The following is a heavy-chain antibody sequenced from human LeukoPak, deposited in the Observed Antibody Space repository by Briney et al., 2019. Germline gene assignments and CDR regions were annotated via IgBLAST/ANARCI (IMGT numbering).Heavy chain of an antibody. D-gene: IGHD3-22*01. CDR2: ISNSADYT. CDR1: GFTFSSYA. Sequence: GGSLRLSCAASGFTFSSYAMNWVRQAPGKGLEWVSAISNSADYTYYADSVKGRFTISRDNSKNTLYLQMSSLRAEDTAVYYCAKASAMIVVVSKHFDYWGQGTLVTVSS. CDR3: AKASAMIVVVSKHFDY. V-gene: IGHV3-23*01. J-gene: IGHJ4*02.